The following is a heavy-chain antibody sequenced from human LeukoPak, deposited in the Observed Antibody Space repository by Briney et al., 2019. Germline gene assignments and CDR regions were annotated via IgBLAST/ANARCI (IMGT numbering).Heavy chain of an antibody. V-gene: IGHV3-23*01. CDR2: ISGSGGST. J-gene: IGHJ4*02. CDR3: AKGTVAGTYSYYFDY. CDR1: GGSFSGYY. Sequence: PSETLSLTCAVYGGSFSGYYWSWVRQAPGKGLEWVSAISGSGGSTYYADSVKGRFTISRDNSKNTLYLQMNSLRAEDTAVYYCAKGTVAGTYSYYFDYWGQGTLVTVSS. D-gene: IGHD6-19*01.